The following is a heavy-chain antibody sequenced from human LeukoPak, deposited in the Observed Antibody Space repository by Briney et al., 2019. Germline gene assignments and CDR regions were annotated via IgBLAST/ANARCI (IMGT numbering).Heavy chain of an antibody. CDR3: AIDCDRSGYYCY. CDR1: GYSFTNYG. V-gene: IGHV1-18*01. CDR2: ISAYNGNP. J-gene: IGHJ4*02. Sequence: ASVKVSCKASGYSFTNYGISWVRQAPGQGLEWMGWISAYNGNPNYAQKLQGRVTMTTDTSTSTAYMELRSLRSDDTAVYYCAIDCDRSGYYCYWGQGTLVTVSS. D-gene: IGHD3-22*01.